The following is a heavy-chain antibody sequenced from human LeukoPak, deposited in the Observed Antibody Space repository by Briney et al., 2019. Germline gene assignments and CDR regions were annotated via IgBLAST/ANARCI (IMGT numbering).Heavy chain of an antibody. CDR3: ARDQLDSSGLTYFEY. Sequence: PGGSLRLSCAASGFTFSDYYMSWIRQAPGKGLEWVSYISSSGSTIYYADSVKGRFTISRDNAKNSLYLQMNSLRAEDTAVYYCARDQLDSSGLTYFEYWGQGTLVTVSS. D-gene: IGHD3-22*01. CDR2: ISSSGSTI. CDR1: GFTFSDYY. J-gene: IGHJ4*02. V-gene: IGHV3-11*01.